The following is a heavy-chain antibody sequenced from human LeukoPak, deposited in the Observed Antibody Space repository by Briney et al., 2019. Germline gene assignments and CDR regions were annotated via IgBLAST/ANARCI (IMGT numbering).Heavy chain of an antibody. CDR3: ARELGSRPHVTLDI. V-gene: IGHV4-39*07. CDR1: GGSITITNYY. J-gene: IGHJ3*02. CDR2: IYHDGST. D-gene: IGHD1-26*01. Sequence: PAETLSLTCTVSGGSITITNYYWGWIRQPPGKGLEWVGNIYHDGSTYYNPSLKSRVSISVDTSKNQFSLKLTSVTAADTAIYYCARELGSRPHVTLDIWGHGALVTVSS.